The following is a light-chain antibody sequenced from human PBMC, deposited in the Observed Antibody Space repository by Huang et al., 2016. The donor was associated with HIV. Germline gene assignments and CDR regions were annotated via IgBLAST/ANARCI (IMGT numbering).Light chain of an antibody. J-gene: IGKJ1*01. CDR2: AAS. CDR3: QQLNDYPWT. V-gene: IGKV1-9*01. CDR1: EGISSY. Sequence: IQLTQSPSSLSASVGDRVTITCRASEGISSYLAWYQQKSGKAPKFLIYAASTLQSGVPSRFRGSGSGTDFTLTISNLQPEDFATYYCQQLNDYPWTFGQGTKVEIK.